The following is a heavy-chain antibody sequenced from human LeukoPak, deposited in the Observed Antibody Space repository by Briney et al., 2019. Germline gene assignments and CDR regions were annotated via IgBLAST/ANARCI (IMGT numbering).Heavy chain of an antibody. J-gene: IGHJ6*03. Sequence: SETLSHTCTVSGSSISSGSYYWSWIRQPAGKGLEWIGRIYTSGSTNYNPSLKSRVTISVDTSKNQFSLKLSSVTAADTAVYYCARYSTGLYYYYYYMDVWGKGTTVTISS. CDR1: GSSISSGSYY. V-gene: IGHV4-61*02. CDR2: IYTSGST. D-gene: IGHD1-26*01. CDR3: ARYSTGLYYYYYYMDV.